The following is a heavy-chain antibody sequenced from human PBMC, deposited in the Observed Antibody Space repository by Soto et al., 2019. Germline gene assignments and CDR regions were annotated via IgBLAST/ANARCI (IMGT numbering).Heavy chain of an antibody. J-gene: IGHJ4*02. CDR3: ARHRAVAGLDY. CDR2: IYFSGST. V-gene: IGHV4-39*01. Sequence: SETLSLTCDVFGDSVNSDNYYWTWIRQPPGKDLEWIGNIYFSGSTYYNPSLNSRVTLSIDTSKNHFSLKLTSVTAADTAMYYCARHRAVAGLDYWGQGTLVTVSS. CDR1: GDSVNSDNYY. D-gene: IGHD6-19*01.